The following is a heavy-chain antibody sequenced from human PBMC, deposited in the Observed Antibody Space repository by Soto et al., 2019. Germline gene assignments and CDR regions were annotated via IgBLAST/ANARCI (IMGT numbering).Heavy chain of an antibody. D-gene: IGHD2-2*01. CDR1: GFTFSSYA. V-gene: IGHV3-23*01. J-gene: IGHJ6*02. CDR3: AKSGQSSWAIMDV. CDR2: ISGSGDNT. Sequence: EVQLLESGGGLVQPGGSLRLSCAASGFTFSSYAINWVRQAPGKGLEWVSTISGSGDNTYYADSVKGRFTISRDNSKNTLSLQMNTLRAEDTAVYYCAKSGQSSWAIMDVWGQGTTVTVSS.